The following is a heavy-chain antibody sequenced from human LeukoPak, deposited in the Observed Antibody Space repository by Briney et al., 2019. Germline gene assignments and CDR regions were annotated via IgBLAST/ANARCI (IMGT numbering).Heavy chain of an antibody. D-gene: IGHD3-22*01. CDR3: ARGRDYYDSSGYLDY. CDR1: GGSISSGGYS. CDR2: IYHSGST. Sequence: PSQTLSLTCAVSGGSISSGGYSWSWIRQPPGKGLEWIGYIYHSGSTYYNPSLKSRVTILVDRSKNQFSLKLSSVTAADTAVYYCARGRDYYDSSGYLDYWGQGTLVTVSS. J-gene: IGHJ4*02. V-gene: IGHV4-30-2*01.